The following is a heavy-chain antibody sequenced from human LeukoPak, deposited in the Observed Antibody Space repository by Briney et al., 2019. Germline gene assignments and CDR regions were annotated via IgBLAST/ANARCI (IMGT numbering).Heavy chain of an antibody. V-gene: IGHV3-49*04. Sequence: QAGGSLRLSCAASGFTFGDYAMSWVRQAPGKGLEWVGFIRSKTYGGAADYAPSVKGRFTISRDDSHSIAYLQMNSLEIEDTAVYYCTRVRLAIIGSDPVDYWGQGTLVTVSS. D-gene: IGHD2-21*01. J-gene: IGHJ4*02. CDR1: GFTFGDYA. CDR2: IRSKTYGGAA. CDR3: TRVRLAIIGSDPVDY.